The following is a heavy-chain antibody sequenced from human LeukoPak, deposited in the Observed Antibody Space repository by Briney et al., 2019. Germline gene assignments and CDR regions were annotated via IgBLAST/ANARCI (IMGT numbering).Heavy chain of an antibody. CDR1: GYTFIGHY. CDR2: INPNSGGT. J-gene: IGHJ4*02. CDR3: ARTRGPLTAVAYLDS. D-gene: IGHD5-18*01. V-gene: IGHV1-2*02. Sequence: VASVKVSCKASGYTFIGHYIHWVRQAPGQGLEWMGWINPNSGGTNYAQRFQGRVTMTRDTSVSTAYMELRWLRSDDTAVYFCARTRGPLTAVAYLDSWGQGTLVTFSS.